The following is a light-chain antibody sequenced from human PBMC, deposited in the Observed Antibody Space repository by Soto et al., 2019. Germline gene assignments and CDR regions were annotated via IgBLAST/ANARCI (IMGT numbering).Light chain of an antibody. V-gene: IGKV3-15*01. CDR1: HTVGNN. Sequence: EIVLTQSPATLSISPGERASLSCRASHTVGNNLAWYQQKPGQAPRLLIYGESTRATGIPARFSGSGSGTEFTLTINSLQSEDFAVYYCQQYKNWPHTFGQGTKVDI. CDR3: QQYKNWPHT. CDR2: GES. J-gene: IGKJ2*01.